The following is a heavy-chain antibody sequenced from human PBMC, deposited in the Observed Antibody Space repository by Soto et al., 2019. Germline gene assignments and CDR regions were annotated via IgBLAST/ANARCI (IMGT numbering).Heavy chain of an antibody. CDR3: AKDRTPTKGIAVAGT. V-gene: IGHV3-23*01. CDR2: ISGSGGST. Sequence: VGSLRLSCAASGFTFSSYAMSWVRQAPGKGLEWVSAISGSGGSTYYADSVKGRFTISRDNSKNTLYPQMNSLRAEDTAVYYCAKDRTPTKGIAVAGTWGQGTLVTVSS. J-gene: IGHJ5*02. D-gene: IGHD6-19*01. CDR1: GFTFSSYA.